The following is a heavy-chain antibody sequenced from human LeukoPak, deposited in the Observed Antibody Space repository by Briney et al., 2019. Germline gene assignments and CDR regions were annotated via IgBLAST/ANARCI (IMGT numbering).Heavy chain of an antibody. Sequence: SETLSLTCTVSGGSISSSSYYWGWIRQPPGKGLEWIGSIYYSGSTYYNPSLKSRVTISVDTSKDQFSLKLSSVTAADTAVYYCARGWRWLQLRGVWFDPWGQGTLVTVSS. V-gene: IGHV4-39*07. CDR3: ARGWRWLQLRGVWFDP. D-gene: IGHD5-24*01. J-gene: IGHJ5*02. CDR2: IYYSGST. CDR1: GGSISSSSYY.